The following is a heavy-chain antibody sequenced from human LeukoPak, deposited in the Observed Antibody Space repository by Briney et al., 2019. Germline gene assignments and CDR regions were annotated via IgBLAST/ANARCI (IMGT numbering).Heavy chain of an antibody. CDR2: INHSGST. D-gene: IGHD5-18*01. CDR3: ARGGGYSHRTNWFVP. J-gene: IGHJ5*02. V-gene: IGHV4-34*01. Sequence: SETLSLTCAVYGGSFSGYYWSWIRQPPGKGLEWIGEINHSGSTNYNPSLKSRVTISVDTSKNQFSLKLSSVTAADTAAYYCARGGGYSHRTNWFVPWGQGTLVTVSS. CDR1: GGSFSGYY.